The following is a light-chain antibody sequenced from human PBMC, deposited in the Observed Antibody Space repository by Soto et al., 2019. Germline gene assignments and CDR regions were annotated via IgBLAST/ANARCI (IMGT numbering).Light chain of an antibody. CDR1: RSNIGAGYD. CDR2: DNS. Sequence: QSVLTQPPSLSGAPGQRVTISCTGSRSNIGAGYDVHWYQHLPGTAPKVLIFDNSNRPSGVPDRFSGSKSGTSASLAITGLKAEDEAVYSCRSYDVSLRGPAFGGGTKLTVL. V-gene: IGLV1-40*01. J-gene: IGLJ2*01. CDR3: RSYDVSLRGPA.